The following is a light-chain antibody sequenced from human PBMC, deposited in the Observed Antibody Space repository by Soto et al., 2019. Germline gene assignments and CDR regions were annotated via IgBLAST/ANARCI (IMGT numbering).Light chain of an antibody. V-gene: IGKV3-11*01. CDR2: DAS. CDR1: QSVSSY. J-gene: IGKJ5*01. Sequence: EIVLTQSPATLSLSPGERATLSCRASQSVSSYLAWYQQKPGQAPRLLIYDASNRATGIPARFSGSGSGTDFTLTISSLEPEDFAVYYCQQRHIWPPITFGQGTRLDIK. CDR3: QQRHIWPPIT.